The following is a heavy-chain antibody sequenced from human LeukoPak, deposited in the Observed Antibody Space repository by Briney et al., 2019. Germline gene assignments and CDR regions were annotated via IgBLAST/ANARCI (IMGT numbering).Heavy chain of an antibody. J-gene: IGHJ6*02. CDR1: GFTFSIYA. CDR3: AKSPGDYYYGMDV. V-gene: IGHV3-30*02. Sequence: GGSLRLSCVASGFTFSIYAMHWVRQAPGKGLEWVAVIWYDGSNKYYADSVKGRFTISRDNSKNTLYLQMNSLRAEDTAVYYCAKSPGDYYYGMDVWGQGTTVTVSS. D-gene: IGHD7-27*01. CDR2: IWYDGSNK.